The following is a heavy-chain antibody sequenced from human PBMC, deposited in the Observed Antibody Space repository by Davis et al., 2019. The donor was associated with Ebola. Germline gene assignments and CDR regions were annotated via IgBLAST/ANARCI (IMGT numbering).Heavy chain of an antibody. J-gene: IGHJ6*02. D-gene: IGHD4-17*01. Sequence: GGSLRLSCAASGFTFSSYAMHWVRQAPGKGLEWVAVISYDGSNKYYADSVKGRFTISRDNSKNTLYLQMNSLRAEDTAVYYCAKDSLRDYYYYGMDVWGQGTTVTVSS. V-gene: IGHV3-30-3*01. CDR2: ISYDGSNK. CDR1: GFTFSSYA. CDR3: AKDSLRDYYYYGMDV.